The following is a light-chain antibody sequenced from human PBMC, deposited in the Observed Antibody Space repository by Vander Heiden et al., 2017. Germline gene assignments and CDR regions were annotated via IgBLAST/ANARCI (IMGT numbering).Light chain of an antibody. CDR2: LTS. J-gene: IGKJ2*01. Sequence: IQMTQSPSSLSASVGDRVTITCRASQPITNYLNWYQQRPGEAPKLLIYLTSNLQTGVPLRFGGSGSGTDFTLTISSLQPEDFATYFCQQTYSTPFTFGQGTRLDIK. CDR3: QQTYSTPFT. CDR1: QPITNY. V-gene: IGKV1-39*01.